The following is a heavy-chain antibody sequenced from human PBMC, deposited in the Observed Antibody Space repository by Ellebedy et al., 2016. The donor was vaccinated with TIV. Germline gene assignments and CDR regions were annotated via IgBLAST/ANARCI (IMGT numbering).Heavy chain of an antibody. CDR3: ARDISGIYYADY. D-gene: IGHD1-26*01. Sequence: GESLKISCVASGFTFSSYAMSWVRQAPGKGLEWVSAIDKSGYSTYYADSVKGRFTLSSDNSKNTLDLQMHSLRAEDTAVYYCARDISGIYYADYWGQGTLVTVSS. V-gene: IGHV3-23*01. J-gene: IGHJ4*02. CDR1: GFTFSSYA. CDR2: IDKSGYST.